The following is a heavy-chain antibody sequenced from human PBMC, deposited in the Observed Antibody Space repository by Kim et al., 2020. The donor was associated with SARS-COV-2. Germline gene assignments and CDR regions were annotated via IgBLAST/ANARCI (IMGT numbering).Heavy chain of an antibody. CDR2: IKSKTDGGTT. D-gene: IGHD1-1*01. J-gene: IGHJ4*02. CDR3: TTDGPSLMGTPPFDY. V-gene: IGHV3-15*01. CDR1: GFTFSNAW. Sequence: GGSLRLSCAASGFTFSNAWMSWVRQAPGKGLEWVGRIKSKTDGGTTDYAAPVKGRFTISRDDSKNTLYLQMNSLKTEDTAVYYCTTDGPSLMGTPPFDYWGQGTLVTVSS.